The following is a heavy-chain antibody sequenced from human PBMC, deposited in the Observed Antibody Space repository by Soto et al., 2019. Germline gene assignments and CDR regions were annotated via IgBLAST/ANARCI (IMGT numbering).Heavy chain of an antibody. Sequence: ELQLLEYGGGLVQPGGSLRLSCAPSGFTFSSYVMSWVRQAPGKGLEWVSSISNSGSNRYYAESVKGRVTISRDNSNNTLYLQMNSLRAEDTALYYCARRGRTLPHYSYYMDVWGKGTTVAVSS. CDR1: GFTFSSYV. CDR2: ISNSGSNR. V-gene: IGHV3-23*01. CDR3: ARRGRTLPHYSYYMDV. J-gene: IGHJ6*03.